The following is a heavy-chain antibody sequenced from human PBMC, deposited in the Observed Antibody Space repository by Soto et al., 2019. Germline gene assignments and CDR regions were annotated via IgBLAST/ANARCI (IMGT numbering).Heavy chain of an antibody. V-gene: IGHV4-30-4*01. Sequence: QVQLQESGPGLVKPSQTLSLTCTVSGGSISSGDYYWSWIRQPPGKGLEWIGYIYYSGSTYYNPSLKSRVTISVDTSKNQFSLKLSSVTAADTAVYYCARVPTTYCSGGSCYGLLYYGMDVWGQGTTVTVSS. CDR3: ARVPTTYCSGGSCYGLLYYGMDV. D-gene: IGHD2-15*01. CDR1: GGSISSGDYY. CDR2: IYYSGST. J-gene: IGHJ6*02.